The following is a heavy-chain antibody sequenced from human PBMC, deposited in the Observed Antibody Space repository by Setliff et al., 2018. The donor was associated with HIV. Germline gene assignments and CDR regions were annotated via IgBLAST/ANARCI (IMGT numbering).Heavy chain of an antibody. CDR3: ARGPPYFGSGSRPVAFYI. V-gene: IGHV1-69*13. Sequence: SVKVSCKASGGTFNTYAISWVRQAPGQGLEWMGGIIPLFPTSTYAQKFQGRVTMTADESTSTTYMDLNNLRSEDTAVYYCARGPPYFGSGSRPVAFYIWGQGTMVTVSS. D-gene: IGHD3-10*01. J-gene: IGHJ3*02. CDR1: GGTFNTYA. CDR2: IIPLFPTS.